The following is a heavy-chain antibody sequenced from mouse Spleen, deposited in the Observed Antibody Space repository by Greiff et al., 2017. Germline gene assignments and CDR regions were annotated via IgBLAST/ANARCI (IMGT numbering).Heavy chain of an antibody. V-gene: IGHV1-69*02. D-gene: IGHD2-1*01. CDR3: ARGDLLWYRYFDV. CDR1: GYTFTSYW. J-gene: IGHJ1*01. Sequence: QVQLQQPGAELVKPGASVKLSCKASGYTFTSYWMHWVKQRPGQGLEWIGEIDPSDSYTNYNQKFKGKATLTVDKSSSTAYMQLSSLTSEDSAVYYCARGDLLWYRYFDVWGAGTTVTVSS. CDR2: IDPSDSYT.